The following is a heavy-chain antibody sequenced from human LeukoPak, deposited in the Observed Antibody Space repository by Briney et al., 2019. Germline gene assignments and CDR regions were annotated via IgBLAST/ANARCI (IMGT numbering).Heavy chain of an antibody. CDR2: IYHSGST. Sequence: SETLSLTCAVSGDSFSNNKWWSWVRQPPGKGLEWIGDIYHSGSTNYNPSLKSRVTMSLDKSKNQFSLKLISVTAADTAVYYCARVRQLWTPYYYYMDVWGKGTTVTVSS. V-gene: IGHV4-4*02. D-gene: IGHD5-18*01. J-gene: IGHJ6*03. CDR1: GDSFSNNKW. CDR3: ARVRQLWTPYYYYMDV.